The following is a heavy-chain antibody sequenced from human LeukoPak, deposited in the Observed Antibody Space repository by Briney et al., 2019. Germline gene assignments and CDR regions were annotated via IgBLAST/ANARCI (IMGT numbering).Heavy chain of an antibody. Sequence: GGSLRLSCAASGFTFNSYWMSWVRQAPGKGLEWVANIKQDGSEKYYVDSVKGRFTISRDNAKNSLYLQMNSLRAEDTAVYYCARGWEGYFDYWGQGTLVTVSS. CDR2: IKQDGSEK. CDR3: ARGWEGYFDY. J-gene: IGHJ4*02. CDR1: GFTFNSYW. D-gene: IGHD1-26*01. V-gene: IGHV3-7*01.